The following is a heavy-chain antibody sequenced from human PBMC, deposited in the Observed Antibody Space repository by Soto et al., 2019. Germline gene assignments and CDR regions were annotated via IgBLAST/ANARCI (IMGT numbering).Heavy chain of an antibody. D-gene: IGHD3-3*01. J-gene: IGHJ6*02. Sequence: LRLSCAASGFTFSSYGMTWVRQAPGKGLEWVSFSSATGAGTYYADSVKGRFTISRDNSKNTLYLQMTSLRADDTAVYYCAKDRITIFGVVQMYVWGQG. V-gene: IGHV3-23*01. CDR3: AKDRITIFGVVQMYV. CDR2: SSATGAGT. CDR1: GFTFSSYG.